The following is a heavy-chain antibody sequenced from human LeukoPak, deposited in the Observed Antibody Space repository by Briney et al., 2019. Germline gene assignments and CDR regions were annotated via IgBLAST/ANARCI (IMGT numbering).Heavy chain of an antibody. CDR3: ARALGSSGYGWFDP. D-gene: IGHD3-22*01. CDR1: GGSISSGGYY. Sequence: PSQTLSLTCTVSGGSISSGGYYWSWIRQRPGEGLEWIGNIYYSGSTYYNPSLKSRLTISVDTSKNQFSLKLSSVTAADTAVYYCARALGSSGYGWFDPWGQGTQVTVSS. V-gene: IGHV4-31*03. CDR2: IYYSGST. J-gene: IGHJ5*02.